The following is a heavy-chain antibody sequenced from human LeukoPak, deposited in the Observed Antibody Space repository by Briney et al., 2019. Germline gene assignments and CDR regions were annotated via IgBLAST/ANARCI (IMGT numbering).Heavy chain of an antibody. CDR2: INPNGGT. V-gene: IGHV1-2*02. CDR3: ARGKVDGDDFDY. Sequence: GASVKVSCKASGYTFTGYYIHWVRQAPGQGLEWMGWINPNGGTNYAQNFQGRVTMTRDSSISTAYMELSRLRSDDTAVYYCARGKVDGDDFDYWGQGTLVTVSS. CDR1: GYTFTGYY. J-gene: IGHJ4*02. D-gene: IGHD4-17*01.